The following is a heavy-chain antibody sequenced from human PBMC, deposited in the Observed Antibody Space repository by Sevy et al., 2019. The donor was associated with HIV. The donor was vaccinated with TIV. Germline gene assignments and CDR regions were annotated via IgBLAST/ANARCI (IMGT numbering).Heavy chain of an antibody. D-gene: IGHD4-17*01. V-gene: IGHV3-21*06. CDR1: GFTFSTYT. J-gene: IGHJ3*02. CDR2: ITVSSSYI. Sequence: GGSLRLSCAPSGFTFSTYTINWVRQAPGKGLEWVSSITVSSSYINYADSMKGRITISRDNVKNSLFLQMNSLRAEDTAVYYCARGCSNYGYEAFDIWGQGTMVTVSS. CDR3: ARGCSNYGYEAFDI.